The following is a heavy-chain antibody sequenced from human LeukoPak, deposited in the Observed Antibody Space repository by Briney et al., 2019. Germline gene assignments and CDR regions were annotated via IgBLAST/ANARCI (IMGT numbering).Heavy chain of an antibody. CDR2: ISSSSSYI. J-gene: IGHJ4*02. D-gene: IGHD3-22*01. V-gene: IGHV3-21*01. Sequence: PGGSLRLSCAASGFTFSSYSMNWVRQAPGKGLEWVSSISSSSSYIYYADSVKGRFTISRDNAKNSLYLQMNSLRAEDTAVYYCARDTYYDSNEGTLDYWGQGTLVTVSS. CDR1: GFTFSSYS. CDR3: ARDTYYDSNEGTLDY.